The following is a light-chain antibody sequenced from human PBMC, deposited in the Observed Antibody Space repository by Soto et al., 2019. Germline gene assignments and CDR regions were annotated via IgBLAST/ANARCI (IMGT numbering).Light chain of an antibody. CDR2: EVS. V-gene: IGLV2-14*01. CDR3: SSYTSSSTLEV. CDR1: SSDVGGYNY. J-gene: IGLJ3*02. Sequence: QSALTQPASVSGSPGQSITISCTGNSSDVGGYNYVSWYQQHPGKAPKLMIYEVSNRPSGVSNRFSGSKSGNTASLTISGLQAEDEADYYCSSYTSSSTLEVFGGGTKVTVL.